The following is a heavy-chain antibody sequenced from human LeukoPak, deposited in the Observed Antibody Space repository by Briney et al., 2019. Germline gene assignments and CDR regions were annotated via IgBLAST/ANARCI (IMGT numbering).Heavy chain of an antibody. CDR2: ISSDSRYI. D-gene: IGHD4-23*01. CDR1: GFTFSIYT. CDR3: ATDYAGNSLWYYYGLGV. J-gene: IGHJ6*02. Sequence: GGSLRLSCAASGFTFSIYTMNWVRQAPGKGLEWVSSISSDSRYIYYADSVKGRFTISRDNAKNSLYLQMNSLRAEDTAVYYCATDYAGNSLWYYYGLGVWGQGTTVTVSS. V-gene: IGHV3-21*01.